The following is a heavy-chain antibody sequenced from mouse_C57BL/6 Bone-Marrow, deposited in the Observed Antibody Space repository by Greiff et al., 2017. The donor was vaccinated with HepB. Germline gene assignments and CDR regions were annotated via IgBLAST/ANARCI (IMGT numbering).Heavy chain of an antibody. J-gene: IGHJ4*01. CDR3: ARTAQAKDYYAMDY. Sequence: VQLPQSGAELAKPGASVTLSCKASGYSFTRSCLHWVTQRPGQGLEWIGYINPSSGYTKYNQKFKDKATLTADKSSSTAYMQLSSLTYEDSAVYYCARTAQAKDYYAMDYWGQGTSVTVSS. V-gene: IGHV1-7*01. CDR2: INPSSGYT. D-gene: IGHD3-2*02. CDR1: GYSFTRSC.